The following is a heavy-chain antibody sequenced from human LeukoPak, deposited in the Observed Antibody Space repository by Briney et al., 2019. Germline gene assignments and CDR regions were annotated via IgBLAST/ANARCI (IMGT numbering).Heavy chain of an antibody. CDR1: GGTFSSYA. CDR3: ASNTAMVGGTFDY. CDR2: IIPILGIA. Sequence: SVKVSCKASGGTFSSYAISWVRQAPGQGLEWMGRIIPILGIANYAQKFQGRVTITADKSTSTAYMELSSLRSEDTAVYYCASNTAMVGGTFDYWGQGTLVTVSS. J-gene: IGHJ4*02. D-gene: IGHD5-18*01. V-gene: IGHV1-69*04.